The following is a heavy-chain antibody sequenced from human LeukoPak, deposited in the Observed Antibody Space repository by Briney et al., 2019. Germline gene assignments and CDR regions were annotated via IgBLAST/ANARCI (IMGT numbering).Heavy chain of an antibody. CDR3: ARHQSGFTVVVPPHWYFDL. V-gene: IGHV4-39*01. CDR1: GGSISSSSYY. J-gene: IGHJ2*01. Sequence: SETLSLTCTVSGGSISSSSYYWGWVRQPPGKGPEWIGEINHSGSTNYNPSLKSRVTISVDTSKNQFSLKLSSVTAADTAVYYCARHQSGFTVVVPPHWYFDLWGRGTLVTVSS. D-gene: IGHD3-22*01. CDR2: INHSGST.